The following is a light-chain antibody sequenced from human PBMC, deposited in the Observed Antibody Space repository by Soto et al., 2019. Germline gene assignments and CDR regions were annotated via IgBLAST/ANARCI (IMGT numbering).Light chain of an antibody. Sequence: EIVLTQSPATLSVPPGERATLSCRASQSIDSNLAWYQQKLGQTPRLLIYGASTRATGAPARFSGSGSGTDFTLTISSLQSEDFAVYYCQQYYYWPANSFGQGTKVDIK. CDR2: GAS. J-gene: IGKJ2*03. CDR3: QQYYYWPANS. V-gene: IGKV3-15*01. CDR1: QSIDSN.